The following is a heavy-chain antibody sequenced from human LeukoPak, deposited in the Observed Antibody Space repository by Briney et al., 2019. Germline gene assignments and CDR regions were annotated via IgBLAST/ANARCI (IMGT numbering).Heavy chain of an antibody. Sequence: SETLSLTCTVSGGSISNYYWSWIRQPPGKGLEWIGYIYYSGSTNYNPSLKSRVTISVDTSKNQFSLKLSSVTAADTAVYYCASAGIAVAGTNYFDYWGQGTLVTVSS. CDR2: IYYSGST. J-gene: IGHJ4*02. D-gene: IGHD6-19*01. CDR1: GGSISNYY. CDR3: ASAGIAVAGTNYFDY. V-gene: IGHV4-59*01.